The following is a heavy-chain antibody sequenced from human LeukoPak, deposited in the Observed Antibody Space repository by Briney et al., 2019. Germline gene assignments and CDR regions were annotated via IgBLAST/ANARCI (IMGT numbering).Heavy chain of an antibody. CDR1: GFTFSSYS. D-gene: IGHD3-22*01. V-gene: IGHV3-48*01. CDR2: ISTSSTTI. CDR3: AKGSEYGSSGYTDY. J-gene: IGHJ4*02. Sequence: GGSLRLSCAASGFTFSSYSMNWVRQAPGKGLEWVSYISTSSTTIHYADSVKGRFTISRDNSKNTLYLQMNSLRAEDTAVYYCAKGSEYGSSGYTDYWGQGTLVTVSS.